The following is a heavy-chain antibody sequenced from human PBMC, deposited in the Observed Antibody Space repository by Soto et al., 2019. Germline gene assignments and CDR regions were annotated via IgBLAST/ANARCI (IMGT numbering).Heavy chain of an antibody. CDR3: ARAPRAYYYYLDV. V-gene: IGHV4-34*01. Sequence: SETLSLTCAVSGGSFIGYYWSWIRQPPGKGLEWIGEINHSGSTNYNPSLKSRVTISVDTSKNQFSLKLSSVTAADTAVYYCARAPRAYYYYLDVWGKGTTVTVSS. CDR2: INHSGST. CDR1: GGSFIGYY. J-gene: IGHJ6*03.